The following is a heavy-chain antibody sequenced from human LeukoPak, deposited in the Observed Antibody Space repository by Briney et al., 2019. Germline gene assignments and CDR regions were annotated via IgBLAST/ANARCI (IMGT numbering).Heavy chain of an antibody. J-gene: IGHJ2*01. CDR1: GGSTSSDY. D-gene: IGHD3-16*01. V-gene: IGHV4-59*08. CDR2: VYNSGDT. Sequence: SETLSLACTVSGGSTSSDYWSWIRQSPGKGLEWVGYVYNSGDTGKNPSLKSRVTILLDTSKNQCSLKLTSVSAADTAVYYCARLKLGAYFDLWGRGTLVTVSS. CDR3: ARLKLGAYFDL.